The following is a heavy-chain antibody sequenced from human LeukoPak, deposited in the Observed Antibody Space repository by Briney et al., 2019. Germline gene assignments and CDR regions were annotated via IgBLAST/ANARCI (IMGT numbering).Heavy chain of an antibody. CDR1: GLIFSSYS. Sequence: GGSLRLSCAASGLIFSSYSMNWVRQAPGKGLEWVSSISSSSSYIYYADSVKGRFTISRDNAKNSLYLQMNSLRAEDTAVYYCARDVSSGSPQSLDYWGQGTLVTVSS. V-gene: IGHV3-21*01. J-gene: IGHJ4*02. CDR2: ISSSSSYI. D-gene: IGHD3-10*01. CDR3: ARDVSSGSPQSLDY.